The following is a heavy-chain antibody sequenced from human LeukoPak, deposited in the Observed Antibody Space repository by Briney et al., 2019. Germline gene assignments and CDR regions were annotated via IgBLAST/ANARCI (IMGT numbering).Heavy chain of an antibody. Sequence: GGSLRLSCAVSGFTLSSYDMQWARQAPGKGLEWVAFIRYDGSSKYYVDSVKGRFTFSRDNSKNTLYLQMNSLRAEDTAVYYCVKGSGYDWKGIDYWGQGTLVTVSS. V-gene: IGHV3-30*02. D-gene: IGHD5-12*01. CDR2: IRYDGSSK. CDR3: VKGSGYDWKGIDY. CDR1: GFTLSSYD. J-gene: IGHJ4*02.